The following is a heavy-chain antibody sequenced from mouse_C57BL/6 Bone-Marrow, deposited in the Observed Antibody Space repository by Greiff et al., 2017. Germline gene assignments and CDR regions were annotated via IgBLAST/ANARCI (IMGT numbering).Heavy chain of an antibody. V-gene: IGHV1-82*01. J-gene: IGHJ1*03. CDR1: GYAFSSSW. CDR2: IYPGDGDT. Sequence: QVQLKQSGPELVKPGASVKISCKASGYAFSSSWMNWVKQRPGKGLEWIGRIYPGDGDTNYNGKFKGKATLTADKSSSTAYMQLSSLTSEDSAVYFSAREYYGTDWYFDVWGTGTTVTVSS. CDR3: AREYYGTDWYFDV. D-gene: IGHD1-1*01.